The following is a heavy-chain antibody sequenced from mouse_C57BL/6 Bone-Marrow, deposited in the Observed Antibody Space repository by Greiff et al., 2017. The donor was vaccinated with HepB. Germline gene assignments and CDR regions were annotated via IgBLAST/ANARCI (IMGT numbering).Heavy chain of an antibody. Sequence: QVQLQQSGAELARPGASVKLSCKASGYTFTSYGISWVKQRTGQGLEWIGEIYPRSGNTYYNEKFKGKATLTADKSSSTAYMEFRSLTSEDSAVYFCARDSSGYYFDYWGQGTTLTVSS. CDR1: GYTFTSYG. V-gene: IGHV1-81*01. CDR2: IYPRSGNT. J-gene: IGHJ2*01. CDR3: ARDSSGYYFDY. D-gene: IGHD3-2*02.